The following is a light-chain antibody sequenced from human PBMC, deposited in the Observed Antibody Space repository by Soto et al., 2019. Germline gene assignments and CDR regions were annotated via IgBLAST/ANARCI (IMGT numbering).Light chain of an antibody. CDR3: QSYDSSLSNWV. CDR2: GNS. V-gene: IGLV1-40*01. J-gene: IGLJ3*02. CDR1: SSNIGAGYD. Sequence: QSALTQPPSVSGAPGQRVTISCTGSSSNIGAGYDVHWYQQLPGTAPKLLIYGNSNRPSGVPDRLSGSKSGTSASLAITGLQAEDEADYYCQSYDSSLSNWVFGGGTKLTVL.